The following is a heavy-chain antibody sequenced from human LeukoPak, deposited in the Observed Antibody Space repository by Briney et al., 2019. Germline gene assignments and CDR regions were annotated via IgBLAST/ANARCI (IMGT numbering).Heavy chain of an antibody. J-gene: IGHJ3*02. CDR3: ARGDDFDI. V-gene: IGHV4-39*07. CDR2: IYTSGST. Sequence: SETLSLTYTVSGGSISSRNYIWGWIRQPPGKGLEWIGRIYTSGSTNYNPSLKSRVTMSVDTSKKEFSLKLRSVTAADTAVYYCARGDDFDIWGHGTMVTVSS. CDR1: GGSISSRNYI.